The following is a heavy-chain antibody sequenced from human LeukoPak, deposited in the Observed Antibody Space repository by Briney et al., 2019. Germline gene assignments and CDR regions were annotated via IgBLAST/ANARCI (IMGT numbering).Heavy chain of an antibody. CDR3: ARDDITIFGVVREFYFDY. J-gene: IGHJ4*02. Sequence: ASVKVSCKASGYTFYNYGISWVRQAPGQGLEWMGWINPKNDKTHYAQGLQGRVTMTTDTSTSTAYMELRSLRSDGTAMYYCARDDITIFGVVREFYFDYWGQGTLVTVSS. D-gene: IGHD3-3*01. CDR1: GYTFYNYG. V-gene: IGHV1-18*01. CDR2: INPKNDKT.